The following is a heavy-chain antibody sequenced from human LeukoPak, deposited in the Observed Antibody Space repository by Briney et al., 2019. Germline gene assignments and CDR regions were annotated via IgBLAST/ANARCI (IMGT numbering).Heavy chain of an antibody. V-gene: IGHV4-4*07. Sequence: SETLSLTCTVSGGSISSYYWSWIRQPAGKGLEWIGHIYSSGDTNYNPSLKSRVTLSVDTSKNQFSLKLSSVTAADTAVYYCARGVYIAAAQYGYWGQGTLVTVSS. CDR2: IYSSGDT. D-gene: IGHD6-13*01. CDR3: ARGVYIAAAQYGY. CDR1: GGSISSYY. J-gene: IGHJ4*02.